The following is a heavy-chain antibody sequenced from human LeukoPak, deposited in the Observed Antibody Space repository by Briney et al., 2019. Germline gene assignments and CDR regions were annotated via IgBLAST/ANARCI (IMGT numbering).Heavy chain of an antibody. CDR3: ARGRSSWYGPNFDY. D-gene: IGHD6-13*01. CDR2: INHSGST. CDR1: GGSFSGYY. V-gene: IGHV4-34*01. Sequence: SETLSLTCAVYGGSFSGYYWSWIRQPPGKGLEWIGEINHSGSTNYKPSLKSRVTISVDTSKNQFSLKLSSVTAADTAVYYCARGRSSWYGPNFDYWGQGTLVTVSS. J-gene: IGHJ4*02.